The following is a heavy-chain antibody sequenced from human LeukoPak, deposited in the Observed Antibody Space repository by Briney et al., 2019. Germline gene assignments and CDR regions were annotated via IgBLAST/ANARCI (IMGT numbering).Heavy chain of an antibody. CDR3: ASSASGDFDWLFDPGLDY. J-gene: IGHJ4*02. V-gene: IGHV3-30-3*01. D-gene: IGHD3-9*01. CDR2: ISYDGSDK. Sequence: GRSLRLSCAASGFTFSGYAMHWVRQAPGKGLEWVAFISYDGSDKYYADSVKGRFTISRDNAKNSLYLQMNSLRAEDTAVYYCASSASGDFDWLFDPGLDYWGQGTLVTVSS. CDR1: GFTFSGYA.